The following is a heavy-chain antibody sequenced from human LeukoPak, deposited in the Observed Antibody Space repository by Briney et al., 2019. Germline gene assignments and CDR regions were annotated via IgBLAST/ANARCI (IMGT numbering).Heavy chain of an antibody. CDR3: ARDAGYYDFWSGYYRYNWFDP. V-gene: IGHV4-34*01. D-gene: IGHD3-3*01. CDR2: INHSGST. Sequence: SETLSLTCAVYGGSFSGYYWSWIRQPPGKGLEWIGEINHSGSTNYNPSLKSRVTISVDTSKNQFSLKLSSVTAADTAVYYCARDAGYYDFWSGYYRYNWFDPWGQGTLVTVSS. J-gene: IGHJ5*02. CDR1: GGSFSGYY.